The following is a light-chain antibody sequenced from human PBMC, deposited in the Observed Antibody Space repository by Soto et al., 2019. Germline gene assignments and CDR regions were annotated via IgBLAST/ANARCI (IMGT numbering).Light chain of an antibody. CDR3: QQYNSYSGT. CDR2: DAS. V-gene: IGKV1-5*01. Sequence: DIQMTQSPSTLSASVGDRVTITCRASQSISSWLAWYQQKPGKAPKLLIYDASSLASGVPSRFSGSGSGTECTLTISSLQPDDFATYYCQQYNSYSGTFGQGTKVEIK. J-gene: IGKJ1*01. CDR1: QSISSW.